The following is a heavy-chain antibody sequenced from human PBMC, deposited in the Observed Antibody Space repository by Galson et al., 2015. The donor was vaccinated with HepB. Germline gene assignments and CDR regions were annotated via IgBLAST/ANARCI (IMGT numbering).Heavy chain of an antibody. CDR1: GFTFSSYG. V-gene: IGHV3-30*18. J-gene: IGHJ5*02. CDR2: ISYDGSNK. Sequence: SLRLSCAASGFTFSSYGMHWVRQAPGKGLEWVAVISYDGSNKYYADSVKGRFTISRDNSKNTLYLEMNSLRAEDTAVYYCAKSDSSSWPNWFDPWGQGTLVTVSS. D-gene: IGHD6-13*01. CDR3: AKSDSSSWPNWFDP.